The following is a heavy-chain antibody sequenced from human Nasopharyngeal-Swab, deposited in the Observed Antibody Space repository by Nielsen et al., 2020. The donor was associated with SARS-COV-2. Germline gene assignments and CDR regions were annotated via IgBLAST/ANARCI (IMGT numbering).Heavy chain of an antibody. J-gene: IGHJ3*02. CDR2: FDPEDGET. D-gene: IGHD2-21*02. CDR3: ATSVVVTAKEAFDI. Sequence: ASVKVSGKVCGYAVTELSMHWERRATGKGLEWMGGFDPEDGETIYAQKFQGRVTITEDTSTDTAYKELISLRSDDTAVYYCATSVVVTAKEAFDIWGQGTMVTVSS. V-gene: IGHV1-24*01. CDR1: GYAVTELS.